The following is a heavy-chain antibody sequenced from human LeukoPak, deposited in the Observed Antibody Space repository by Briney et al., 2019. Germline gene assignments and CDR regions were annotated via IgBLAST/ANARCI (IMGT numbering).Heavy chain of an antibody. D-gene: IGHD3-22*01. CDR1: GYSFSNYW. CDR2: IYPGDSDT. J-gene: IGHJ5*02. Sequence: GESLKISCKGSGYSFSNYWIAWVRQMPGKGLEWMGIIYPGDSDTRYSPSFQGQVTISADKSISTAYLQWSSLKASDTAMYYCARQPDSGGYSWFDPWGQGTLVTVSS. CDR3: ARQPDSGGYSWFDP. V-gene: IGHV5-51*01.